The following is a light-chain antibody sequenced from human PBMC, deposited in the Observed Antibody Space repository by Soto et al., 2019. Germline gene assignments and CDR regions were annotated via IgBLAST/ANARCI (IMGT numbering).Light chain of an antibody. CDR2: AAS. CDR3: QRSYSTPYT. Sequence: DIQMTQSPSSLSASVGDRVTITCRASQSISSYLNWYQQKPGKAPKLLLYAASSLQSGVPSRFSGSGSGTDFTLTISSLEPVDFATYYCQRSYSTPYTFGQGTKLEIK. J-gene: IGKJ2*01. V-gene: IGKV1-39*01. CDR1: QSISSY.